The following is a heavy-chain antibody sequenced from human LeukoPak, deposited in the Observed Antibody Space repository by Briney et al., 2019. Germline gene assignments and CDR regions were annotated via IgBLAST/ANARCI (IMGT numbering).Heavy chain of an antibody. Sequence: GGSLGLSCTASGFTFGDYAMSWFRQAPGKGLEWVGFIRSKAYGGTTEHAASVKGRFTISRDDSKSIAYLQMNSLKTEDTAVYYCTRVRLWGYSYGWLDVWGQGTTVTVSS. CDR3: TRVRLWGYSYGWLDV. V-gene: IGHV3-49*03. J-gene: IGHJ6*02. CDR2: IRSKAYGGTT. D-gene: IGHD5-18*01. CDR1: GFTFGDYA.